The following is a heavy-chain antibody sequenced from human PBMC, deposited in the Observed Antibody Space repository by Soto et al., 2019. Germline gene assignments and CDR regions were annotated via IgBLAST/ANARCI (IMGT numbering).Heavy chain of an antibody. CDR3: ARRIAAAGTWGRFDP. CDR1: GYTFTGYY. CDR2: INPNSGGT. J-gene: IGHJ5*02. Sequence: ASVKVSCKASGYTFTGYYMHWVRQAPGQGLEWMGWINPNSGGTNYAQKFQGWVTMTRDTSISTAYMELSRLRSEDTAVYYCARRIAAAGTWGRFDPWGQGTLVTVSS. D-gene: IGHD6-13*01. V-gene: IGHV1-2*04.